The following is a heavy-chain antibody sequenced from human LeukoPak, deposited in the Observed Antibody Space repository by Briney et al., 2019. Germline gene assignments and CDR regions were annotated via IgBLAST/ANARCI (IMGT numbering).Heavy chain of an antibody. CDR3: ARDRLGPSFSVSHFDL. CDR2: INYNGAIT. D-gene: IGHD3-3*02. Sequence: GGSLRLSCATSGFTFVDYGLSWVRRAPGKGLEWLCAINYNGAITDYADSVKDRFTISRDNAKNSLYLRMDSLRAEDTALYYCARDRLGPSFSVSHFDLWGQGTLVTVSS. V-gene: IGHV3-20*04. J-gene: IGHJ4*02. CDR1: GFTFVDYG.